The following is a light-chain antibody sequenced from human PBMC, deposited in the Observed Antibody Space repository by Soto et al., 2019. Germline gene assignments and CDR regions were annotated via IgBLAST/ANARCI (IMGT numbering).Light chain of an antibody. CDR1: QSISTW. CDR2: KAS. Sequence: DIQMTQSPSTLSASVGDRATITCRASQSISTWLAWYQQKPGKAPKLLLYKASSLEGRVQSSCSGSGSATVYNITGSSLRPDVDATYYCQQYNTYPLTFGGGTKVEIK. J-gene: IGKJ4*01. CDR3: QQYNTYPLT. V-gene: IGKV1-5*03.